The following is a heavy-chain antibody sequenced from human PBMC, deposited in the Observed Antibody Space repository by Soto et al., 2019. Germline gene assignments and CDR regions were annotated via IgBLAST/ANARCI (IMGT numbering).Heavy chain of an antibody. Sequence: QVQLVQSGAEVKKPGSSVKVSCKASGGTFSSYAISWVRQAPGQGLEWMGGIIPIFGTANYAQKFQGRVTITADESTSTAYMELSSLGSEDTAVYFCGRDGGHCGGDCYPRENSYFDYWGQGTLVTVSS. CDR1: GGTFSSYA. CDR2: IIPIFGTA. J-gene: IGHJ4*02. CDR3: GRDGGHCGGDCYPRENSYFDY. D-gene: IGHD2-21*02. V-gene: IGHV1-69*12.